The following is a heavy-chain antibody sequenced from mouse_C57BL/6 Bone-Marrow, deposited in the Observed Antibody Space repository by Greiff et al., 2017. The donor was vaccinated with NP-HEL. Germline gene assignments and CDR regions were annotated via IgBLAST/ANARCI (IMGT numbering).Heavy chain of an antibody. J-gene: IGHJ4*01. Sequence: EVKLQQSGPELVKPGASVKISCKASGYTFTDYYMNWVKQSHGKSLEWIGDINPNNGGTSYNQKFKGKATLTVDKSSSTAYMELRSLTSEDSAVYYCARRPYYYGSSHYAMDYWGQGTSVTVSS. CDR2: INPNNGGT. CDR3: ARRPYYYGSSHYAMDY. CDR1: GYTFTDYY. D-gene: IGHD1-1*01. V-gene: IGHV1-26*01.